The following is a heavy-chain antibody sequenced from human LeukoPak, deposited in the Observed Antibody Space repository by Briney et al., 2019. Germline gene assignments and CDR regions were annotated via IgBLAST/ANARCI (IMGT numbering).Heavy chain of an antibody. J-gene: IGHJ5*02. CDR1: GGSISSDGYY. CDR2: IYHSGST. CDR3: ARGPIVVVPAVTNWFDP. D-gene: IGHD2-2*01. V-gene: IGHV4-30-2*01. Sequence: SQTLSLTCTVSGGSISSDGYYWSWIRQPPGKGLEWIGYIYHSGSTYYNPSLKSRVTISVDRSKNQFSLKLSSVTAADTAVYYCARGPIVVVPAVTNWFDPWGQGTLVTVSS.